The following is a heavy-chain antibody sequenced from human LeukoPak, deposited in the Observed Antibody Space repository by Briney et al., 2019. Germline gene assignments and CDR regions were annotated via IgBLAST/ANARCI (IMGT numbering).Heavy chain of an antibody. D-gene: IGHD2-15*01. V-gene: IGHV3-30*03. CDR1: GFTFSSYG. Sequence: GGSLRLSCAASGFTFSSYGMHWVRQAPGKGLEWVAVISYDGSNKYYADSVKGRFTISRDNSKNTLYLQMNSLTAEDTAVYYCARDGGAATPYDYWGQGTLVTVSS. J-gene: IGHJ4*02. CDR2: ISYDGSNK. CDR3: ARDGGAATPYDY.